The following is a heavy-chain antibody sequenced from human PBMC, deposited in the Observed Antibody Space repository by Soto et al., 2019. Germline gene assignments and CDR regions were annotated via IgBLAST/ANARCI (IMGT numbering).Heavy chain of an antibody. V-gene: IGHV1-46*01. CDR2: INPSIGTA. CDR3: ARVGYYYDSSGSYDAFDI. CDR1: GYTFTNYY. D-gene: IGHD3-22*01. J-gene: IGHJ3*02. Sequence: ASVKFSCKASGYTFTNYYIHWVRQAPGQGLEWMGVINPSIGTATYAQKFQGRVTITADKSTSTAYMELSSLRSEDTAVYYCARVGYYYDSSGSYDAFDIWGQGTMVTVS.